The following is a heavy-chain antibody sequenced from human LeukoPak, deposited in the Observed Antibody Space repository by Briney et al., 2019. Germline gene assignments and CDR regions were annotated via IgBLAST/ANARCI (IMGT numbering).Heavy chain of an antibody. Sequence: ASVKVSCKASGYTFTGYYMHWVRQAPGQGLEWMGWINPNSGGTNYAQKFQDRVSMTRDTSISTAYMQLSRLRSGDTAVYFCARSPHILTGGNFDYWGQGTLLTVSS. CDR1: GYTFTGYY. CDR2: INPNSGGT. V-gene: IGHV1-2*02. J-gene: IGHJ4*02. D-gene: IGHD3-9*01. CDR3: ARSPHILTGGNFDY.